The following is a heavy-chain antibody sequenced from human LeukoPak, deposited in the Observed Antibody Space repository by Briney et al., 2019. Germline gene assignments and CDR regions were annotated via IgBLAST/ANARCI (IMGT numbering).Heavy chain of an antibody. V-gene: IGHV1-2*02. CDR1: GYTFTDYY. D-gene: IGHD3-10*01. Sequence: ASVKVSCKSSGYTFTDYYMHWVRQAPGQGLEWMGWINPNSGGTNYAQKFQGRVTMTRDTSISTAYMELSRLRSDDTAVYYCARDLSVGGRDAFDIWGQGTMVTVSS. CDR3: ARDLSVGGRDAFDI. CDR2: INPNSGGT. J-gene: IGHJ3*02.